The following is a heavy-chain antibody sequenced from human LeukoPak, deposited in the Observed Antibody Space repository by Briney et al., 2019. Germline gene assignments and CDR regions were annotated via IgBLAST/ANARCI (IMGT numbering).Heavy chain of an antibody. CDR3: AKDVATAMEYMDA. J-gene: IGHJ6*03. V-gene: IGHV3-48*01. D-gene: IGHD5-18*01. CDR2: ISSFSGTI. CDR1: GGSISSSSYY. Sequence: ETLSLTCTVSGGSISSSSYYWGWVRQAPGKGLEWISYISSFSGTIDYGDSVKGRFTISRDDSKNTLYLQMNSLKTEDTALYYCAKDVATAMEYMDAWGEGTTVIVSS.